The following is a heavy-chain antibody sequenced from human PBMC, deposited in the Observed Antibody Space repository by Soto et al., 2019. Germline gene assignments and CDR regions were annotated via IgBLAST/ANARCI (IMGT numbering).Heavy chain of an antibody. CDR3: VRGAAAFAGADY. V-gene: IGHV3-74*01. D-gene: IGHD2-15*01. CDR2: INRDGSST. CDR1: GFTFSSYW. J-gene: IGHJ4*02. Sequence: EVQLVEAGGGSVQPGGSLRLSCEGSGFTFSSYWMHWVRQAPGKGLVWVARINRDGSSTTYGDPVKGRLTISRDNAKNTLYLQINSLRAEDTALYYCVRGAAAFAGADYWGQGTLVSVSS.